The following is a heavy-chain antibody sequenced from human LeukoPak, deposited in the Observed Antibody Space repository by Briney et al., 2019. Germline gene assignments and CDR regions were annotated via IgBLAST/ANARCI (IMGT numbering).Heavy chain of an antibody. V-gene: IGHV3-21*01. D-gene: IGHD3-22*01. CDR3: ARGGLYDSSGYSPFDY. CDR2: ISCSSSYI. J-gene: IGHJ4*02. CDR1: GFTFSSYS. Sequence: GGSLRLSCAASGFTFSSYSMNWVRQAPGKGLEWVSSISCSSSYIYYADSVKGRFTISRDNDKNSLYLQMNSLRAEDTAVYYCARGGLYDSSGYSPFDYWGQGTLVTVSS.